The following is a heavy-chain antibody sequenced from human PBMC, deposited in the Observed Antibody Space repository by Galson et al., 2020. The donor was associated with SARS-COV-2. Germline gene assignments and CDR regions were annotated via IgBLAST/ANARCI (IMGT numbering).Heavy chain of an antibody. CDR3: ASWAYGDSSDYYFDY. D-gene: IGHD4-17*01. V-gene: IGHV1-2*02. J-gene: IGHJ4*02. Sequence: ASVKVSCKASGYTFTGYYMHWVRQAPGQGLEWMGWINPNSGGTNYAQKFQGRVTMTRDTSISTAYMELSRRRSDDTAVYYCASWAYGDSSDYYFDYWGQGTLVTVSS. CDR2: INPNSGGT. CDR1: GYTFTGYY.